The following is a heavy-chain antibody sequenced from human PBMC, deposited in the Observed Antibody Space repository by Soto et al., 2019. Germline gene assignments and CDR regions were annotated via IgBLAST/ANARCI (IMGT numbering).Heavy chain of an antibody. CDR1: GFTVSNYH. V-gene: IGHV3-66*01. CDR3: ARSGGGLDY. D-gene: IGHD3-10*01. CDR2: VYADGAT. Sequence: EVQLVESGGGLVQPGESLRLSCAASGFTVSNYHMTWVRQAPGKGLEWVSAVYADGATSHADSVKDRFTVSRDNSRKTLNLQMSGQRAEDTAVCYCARSGGGLDYWGQGTLVTVSS. J-gene: IGHJ4*02.